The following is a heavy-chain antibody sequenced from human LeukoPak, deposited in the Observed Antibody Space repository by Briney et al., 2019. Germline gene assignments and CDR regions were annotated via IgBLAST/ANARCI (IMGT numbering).Heavy chain of an antibody. V-gene: IGHV3-30-3*01. CDR1: GFTFSSYA. D-gene: IGHD2-15*01. Sequence: SGRSLRLSCAASGFTFSSYAMHWVRQAPGKGLEWVAVISYDGSNKYYADSVKGRFTISRDNSKNTLYLQMNSLRAEDTAVYYCARGSWYFDYWGQGTLVTVSS. J-gene: IGHJ4*02. CDR2: ISYDGSNK. CDR3: ARGSWYFDY.